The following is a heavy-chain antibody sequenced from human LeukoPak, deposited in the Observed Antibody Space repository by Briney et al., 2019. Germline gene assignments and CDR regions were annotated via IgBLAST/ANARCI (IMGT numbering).Heavy chain of an antibody. CDR3: ARDAYYYDSSGYYY. CDR2: ISAYNGNT. Sequence: ASRNAASKPSGYTFTSYGTSWERQAPGQLREWMGWISAYNGNTTFAQKLQGRVTMTTDTSPSTAYMELRSLRSDDTAVYYCARDAYYYDSSGYYYRGQGTLVTVSS. CDR1: GYTFTSYG. V-gene: IGHV1-18*01. D-gene: IGHD3-22*01. J-gene: IGHJ4*02.